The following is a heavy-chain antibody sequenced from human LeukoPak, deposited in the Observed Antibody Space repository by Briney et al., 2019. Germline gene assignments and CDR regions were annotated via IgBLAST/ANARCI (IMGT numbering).Heavy chain of an antibody. Sequence: SETLSLTCAVYGGSFSGYYWSWIRQPPGKGLEWIGEINHSGSTNYNPSLKSRVTISVDTSKNQSSLKLSSVTAADTAVYYCARAVAGVLYFDYWGQGTLVTVSS. D-gene: IGHD6-19*01. J-gene: IGHJ4*02. CDR3: ARAVAGVLYFDY. CDR2: INHSGST. CDR1: GGSFSGYY. V-gene: IGHV4-34*01.